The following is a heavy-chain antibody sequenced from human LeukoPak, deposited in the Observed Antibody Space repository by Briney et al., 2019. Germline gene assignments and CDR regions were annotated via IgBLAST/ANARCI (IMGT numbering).Heavy chain of an antibody. CDR2: IYYSGST. J-gene: IGHJ4*02. CDR1: GGSISSSSYY. CDR3: ARLDILTGPFDY. D-gene: IGHD3-9*01. V-gene: IGHV4-39*01. Sequence: PSETLSLTCTVSGGSISSSSYYWGWIRQPPGKGLEWIGSIYYSGSTYYNPSLKSRVTISVDTSKNQFSLKLSSVTAADTAVYYCARLDILTGPFDYWGQGTLVTVSS.